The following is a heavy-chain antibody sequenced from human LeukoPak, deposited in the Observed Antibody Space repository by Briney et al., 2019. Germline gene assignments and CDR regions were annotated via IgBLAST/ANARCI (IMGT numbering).Heavy chain of an antibody. J-gene: IGHJ3*02. CDR1: GGTFSSYT. CDR2: IIPILGIA. V-gene: IGHV1-69*02. CDR3: ARVLYCGSYYGAFDI. D-gene: IGHD1-26*01. Sequence: SVKVSCKASGGTFSSYTISWVRQAPGQGLEWMGRIIPILGIANYAQKFQGRVTITADKSTSTAYMELSSLRSEDTAVYYCARVLYCGSYYGAFDIWGQGTMVTVSS.